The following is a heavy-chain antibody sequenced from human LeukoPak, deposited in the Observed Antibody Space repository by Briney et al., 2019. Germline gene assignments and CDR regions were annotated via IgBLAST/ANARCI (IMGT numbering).Heavy chain of an antibody. Sequence: GGSLRLSCAASGFTFSSYAMSWVRQAPGKGLEWVSAISGSGGSTYCADSVKGRFTISRDNSKNTLYLQMNSLRAEDTAVYYCAKGGTHGPYYFDYWGQGTLVTVSS. CDR2: ISGSGGST. V-gene: IGHV3-23*01. CDR3: AKGGTHGPYYFDY. J-gene: IGHJ4*02. D-gene: IGHD1-1*01. CDR1: GFTFSSYA.